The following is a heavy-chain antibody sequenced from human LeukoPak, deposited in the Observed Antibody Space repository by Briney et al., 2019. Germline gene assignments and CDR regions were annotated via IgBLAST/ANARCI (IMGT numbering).Heavy chain of an antibody. D-gene: IGHD6-19*01. V-gene: IGHV3-13*04. CDR3: VRGGSGWYYFDY. CDR1: GLTFTNYA. J-gene: IGHJ4*02. CDR2: IGIAGDT. Sequence: GSLRLSCAASGLTFTNYAMHWVRQVTGKGLEWVSAIGIAGDTYYPGSVRGRFTISRENAKNSLYLQMNSLRDGDTAVYYCVRGGSGWYYFDYWGQGTLVTVSS.